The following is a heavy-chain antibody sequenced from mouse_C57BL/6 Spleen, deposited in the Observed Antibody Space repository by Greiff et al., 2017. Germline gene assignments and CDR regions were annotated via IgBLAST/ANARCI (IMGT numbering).Heavy chain of an antibody. CDR1: GYAFSSSW. V-gene: IGHV1-82*01. D-gene: IGHD1-1*01. CDR3: ARVRWDGWDYYGSSLYYAMDY. CDR2: IYPGDGDT. Sequence: QVQLQQSGPELVKPGASVKISCKASGYAFSSSWMNWVKQRPGKGLEWIGRIYPGDGDTNYNGKFKGKATLTADKSSSTAYMQLSSLTSEDSAVYFCARVRWDGWDYYGSSLYYAMDYWGQGTSVTVSS. J-gene: IGHJ4*01.